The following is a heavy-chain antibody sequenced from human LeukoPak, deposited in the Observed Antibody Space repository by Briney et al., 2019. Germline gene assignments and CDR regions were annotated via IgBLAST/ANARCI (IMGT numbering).Heavy chain of an antibody. Sequence: VASVKVSCKASGYTFTGYYMHWVRQAPGQGLEWMGGIIPIFGTANYAQKFQGRVTITADESTSTAYMELSSLRSEDTAVYYCASIAAAGTYFQHWGQGTLVTVSS. J-gene: IGHJ1*01. CDR1: GYTFTGYY. CDR3: ASIAAAGTYFQH. CDR2: IIPIFGTA. V-gene: IGHV1-69*13. D-gene: IGHD6-13*01.